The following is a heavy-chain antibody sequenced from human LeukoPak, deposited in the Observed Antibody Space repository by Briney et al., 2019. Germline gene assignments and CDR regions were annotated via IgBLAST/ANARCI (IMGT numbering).Heavy chain of an antibody. CDR3: ARDVSRISDY. Sequence: GGSLRLSCAASGFTFSAYSMNWVRQAPGKGLEWVSAISSDSYYIYYTDSVKGRFTISRDNAKNSLFLQMNSLRAEDTAIYYCARDVSRISDYWGQGTLVTVSS. CDR1: GFTFSAYS. J-gene: IGHJ4*02. V-gene: IGHV3-21*01. CDR2: ISSDSYYI. D-gene: IGHD2-15*01.